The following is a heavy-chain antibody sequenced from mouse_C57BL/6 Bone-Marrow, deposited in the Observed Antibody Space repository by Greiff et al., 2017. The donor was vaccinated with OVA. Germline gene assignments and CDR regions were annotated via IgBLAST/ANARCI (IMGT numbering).Heavy chain of an antibody. Sequence: EVKLVESGGGLVQPGGSLKLSCAASGFTFSDYGMAWVRQAPRKGPEWVAFISNLAYSIYYADTVTGRFTISRENAKNTLYLEMSSLRSEDTAMYYCARLDYGNFSWFAYWGQGTLVTVSA. V-gene: IGHV5-15*01. CDR2: ISNLAYSI. D-gene: IGHD2-1*01. CDR3: ARLDYGNFSWFAY. J-gene: IGHJ3*01. CDR1: GFTFSDYG.